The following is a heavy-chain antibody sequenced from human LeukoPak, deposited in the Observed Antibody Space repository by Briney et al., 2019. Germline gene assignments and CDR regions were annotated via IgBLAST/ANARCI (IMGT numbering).Heavy chain of an antibody. J-gene: IGHJ4*02. Sequence: GGSLRLSCAASGFTFSDYYMSWIRQAPGKGLDGVSYISSSSSYTNYADSVKGRFTISRDNAKNSLYLQMNSLRAEDTAVYYCARDSYGYSYGHDYWGQGTLVTVSS. CDR3: ARDSYGYSYGHDY. CDR2: ISSSSSYT. V-gene: IGHV3-11*05. CDR1: GFTFSDYY. D-gene: IGHD5-18*01.